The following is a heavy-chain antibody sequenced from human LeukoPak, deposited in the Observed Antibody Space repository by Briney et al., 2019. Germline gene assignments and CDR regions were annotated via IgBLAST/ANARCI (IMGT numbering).Heavy chain of an antibody. D-gene: IGHD1-26*01. CDR3: ARDRLGATGHWRIDV. CDR1: DDSFSSYY. Sequence: SETLSLTCAVSDDSFSSYYWTWIRQPAGKGLEWIGRIYNSGTTNYSPSLESRVTMSLDTSKNRFSLSLSSVTAADTAVYYCARDRLGATGHWRIDVWGRGTLVTVSS. CDR2: IYNSGTT. J-gene: IGHJ2*01. V-gene: IGHV4-4*07.